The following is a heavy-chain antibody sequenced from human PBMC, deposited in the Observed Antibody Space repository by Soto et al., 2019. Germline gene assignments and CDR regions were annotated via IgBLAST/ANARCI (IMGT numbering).Heavy chain of an antibody. D-gene: IGHD6-19*01. CDR2: ISWNGESI. CDR1: GFSFGDYA. Sequence: EVQLVESGGGLVQPGRSLRLSCAASGFSFGDYAMQLVRQVPGKGLEWVSSISWNGESIGYADSVKGRFTISRDNGKKSVYLQMNSLRGEDTALYYCAKDVGSSGWYDGFDSWGQGTLVTVS. CDR3: AKDVGSSGWYDGFDS. J-gene: IGHJ4*02. V-gene: IGHV3-9*01.